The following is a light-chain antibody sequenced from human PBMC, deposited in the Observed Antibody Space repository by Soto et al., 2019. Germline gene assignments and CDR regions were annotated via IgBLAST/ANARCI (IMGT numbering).Light chain of an antibody. CDR1: QGISSY. CDR3: QQLNSYPLS. J-gene: IGKJ4*01. CDR2: AAS. V-gene: IGKV1-9*01. Sequence: DIQMTQSPSSLSASVGDSVTITCRASQGISSYLAWYQHKPGKAPNLLISAASTLQSGVPSRFSGSGSGTEFTLTISSLQPEDFATYYCQQLNSYPLSFGGGTKVDIK.